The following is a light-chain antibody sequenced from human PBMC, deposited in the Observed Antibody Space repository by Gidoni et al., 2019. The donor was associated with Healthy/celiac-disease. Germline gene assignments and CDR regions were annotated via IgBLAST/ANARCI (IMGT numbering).Light chain of an antibody. CDR3: QQSYSTPT. CDR1: QSISSY. Sequence: DIQMTQSPSSLSPSVGDRVTITCRASQSISSYLNWYQQKPGKAPKLLIYAASSLQSGVPSRFSGSGSGTDFTLTISSLQPEDFATYYCQQSYSTPTFGQGTKVEIK. CDR2: AAS. J-gene: IGKJ1*01. V-gene: IGKV1-39*01.